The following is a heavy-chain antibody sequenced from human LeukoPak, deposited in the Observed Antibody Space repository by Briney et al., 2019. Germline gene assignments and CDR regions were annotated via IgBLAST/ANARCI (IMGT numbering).Heavy chain of an antibody. CDR1: GFTFSRYS. CDR3: ARGYCSGRSCYDY. CDR2: ISSSSSNI. Sequence: GGSLRLSCAASGFTFSRYSMNWVRQAPGKGLEWVSSISSSSSNIYYADSVKGRFTISRDNAKNSLYLQMNSLRAEDTAVYYCARGYCSGRSCYDYWGQGTLVTVSS. J-gene: IGHJ4*02. V-gene: IGHV3-21*01. D-gene: IGHD2-15*01.